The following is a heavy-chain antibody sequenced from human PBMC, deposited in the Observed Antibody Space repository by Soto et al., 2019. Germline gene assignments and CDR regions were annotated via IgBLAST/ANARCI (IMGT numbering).Heavy chain of an antibody. CDR3: AKHLADRYHFDY. V-gene: IGHV3-23*01. D-gene: IGHD1-1*01. CDR2: ISGTGGST. Sequence: GGYLRLSCAPSGFTFNYYALSWVRQAPGKGLEWVSAISGTGGSTYYADSAKGRFTISRDNSKNTLYLQMNSLRAEDTAVYYCAKHLADRYHFDYWGLGTLVTVS. J-gene: IGHJ4*02. CDR1: GFTFNYYA.